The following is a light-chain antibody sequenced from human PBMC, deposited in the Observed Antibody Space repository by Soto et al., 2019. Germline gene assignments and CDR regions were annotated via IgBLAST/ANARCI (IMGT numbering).Light chain of an antibody. J-gene: IGKJ3*01. Sequence: DIQMTQSPSSLSASVGDRVTISCQASQGINNYLAWYQQKPGKAPKLLIYAASTLQSGVPSRFSGSGSGTDFTLIISSLQPEDVATYYCQKHNSAPPVTFGPGTKVGV. CDR1: QGINNY. CDR2: AAS. CDR3: QKHNSAPPVT. V-gene: IGKV1-27*01.